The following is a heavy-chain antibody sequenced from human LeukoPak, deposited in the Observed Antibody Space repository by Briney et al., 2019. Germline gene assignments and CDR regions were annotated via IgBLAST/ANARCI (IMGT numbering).Heavy chain of an antibody. CDR3: ARAREWIQLRDAFDI. J-gene: IGHJ3*02. V-gene: IGHV4-59*01. D-gene: IGHD5-18*01. CDR1: GGSISSYY. CDR2: IYYSGST. Sequence: PSETLSLTCTVSGGSISSYYWSWIRQPPGKGLEWIGYIYYSGSTNYNPSLKSRVTISVDTSKNQFSLKLSSVTAADTAVYYCARAREWIQLRDAFDIWGQGTMVTVSS.